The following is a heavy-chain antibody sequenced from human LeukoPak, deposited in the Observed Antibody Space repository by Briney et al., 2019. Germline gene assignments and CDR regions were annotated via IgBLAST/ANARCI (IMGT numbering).Heavy chain of an antibody. CDR3: AREAPVAILDY. Sequence: GSLRLSCTASGFTFSSYWMSWVRQAPGKGLEWVANIKQDGSEKYYVDSMKGRFTISRDNAKDSVYLQMNSLRAEDTAVYYCAREAPVAILDYWGQGTLVTVSS. CDR1: GFTFSSYW. J-gene: IGHJ4*02. CDR2: IKQDGSEK. V-gene: IGHV3-7*01. D-gene: IGHD2-2*01.